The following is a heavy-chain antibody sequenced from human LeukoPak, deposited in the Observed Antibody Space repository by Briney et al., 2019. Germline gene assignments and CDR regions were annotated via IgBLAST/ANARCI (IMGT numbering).Heavy chain of an antibody. D-gene: IGHD6-6*01. Sequence: GGSLRLSCAASGFTFNIYAMNWVRQAPGKGLEWVSSIGGRFGHTYYADSVKGRFTISRDNSKNTLYLQMNSLRAEDTAVYYCAKGGAARPKIVWGQGTLVTVSS. CDR1: GFTFNIYA. V-gene: IGHV3-23*01. CDR2: IGGRFGHT. J-gene: IGHJ4*02. CDR3: AKGGAARPKIV.